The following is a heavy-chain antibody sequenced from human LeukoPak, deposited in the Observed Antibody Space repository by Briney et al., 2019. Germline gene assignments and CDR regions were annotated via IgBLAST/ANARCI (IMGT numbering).Heavy chain of an antibody. J-gene: IGHJ4*02. D-gene: IGHD6-6*01. CDR2: ISGSGGST. CDR3: AKDDGYSSSPTSF. CDR1: GFTFNTYW. V-gene: IGHV3-23*01. Sequence: AGGSLRLSCAASGFTFNTYWMSWVRQAPGKGLEWVSAISGSGGSTYYADSVKGRFTISRDNSKNTLYLQMNSLRAEDTAVYYCAKDDGYSSSPTSFWGQGTLVTVSS.